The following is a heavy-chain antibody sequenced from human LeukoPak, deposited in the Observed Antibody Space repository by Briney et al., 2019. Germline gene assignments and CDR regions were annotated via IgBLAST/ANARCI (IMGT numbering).Heavy chain of an antibody. J-gene: IGHJ4*02. D-gene: IGHD1-26*01. CDR1: GYSISSCYY. CDR3: ARVGGSYEPLDY. V-gene: IGHV4-38-2*01. Sequence: SETLSLTCAVSGYSISSCYYWGWIRQPPGKGREWIGNIYHSGSTYYNPSLQSRVTISVDTSKNQFSLKLSSVTAADTAVYYCARVGGSYEPLDYWGQGTLVTVSS. CDR2: IYHSGST.